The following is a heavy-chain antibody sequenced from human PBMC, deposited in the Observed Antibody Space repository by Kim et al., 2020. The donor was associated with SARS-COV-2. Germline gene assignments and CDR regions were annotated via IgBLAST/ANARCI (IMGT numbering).Heavy chain of an antibody. V-gene: IGHV4-39*01. J-gene: IGHJ5*02. D-gene: IGHD3-3*02. CDR1: VDSISSSSHH. Sequence: SETLSLTCTVSVDSISSSSHHWGWVRQPPGKGLAWIVSIHYSGSTYYNPSLKSRFTISVDTSKNQFSLKLTSVTAADTVLYYWARRPGRSSIVSFDPWG. CDR2: IHYSGST. CDR3: ARRPGRSSIVSFDP.